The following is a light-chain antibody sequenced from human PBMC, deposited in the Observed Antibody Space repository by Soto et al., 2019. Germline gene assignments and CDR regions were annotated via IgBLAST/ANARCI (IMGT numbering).Light chain of an antibody. J-gene: IGKJ4*01. CDR3: QQYGMSPFT. V-gene: IGKV3-20*01. Sequence: EVVLTQSPRTLCLSPGARATFSCRASQFVSSTYLAWYQQRPGQAPRLLIYGASSRATGIPDRFSGGGSETDFTLTISRLESEDSAVYYCQQYGMSPFTFGGGTKVDIK. CDR1: QFVSSTY. CDR2: GAS.